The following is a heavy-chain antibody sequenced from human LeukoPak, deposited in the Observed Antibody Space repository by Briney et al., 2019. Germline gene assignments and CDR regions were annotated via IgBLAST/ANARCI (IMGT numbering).Heavy chain of an antibody. CDR3: AKGPDSSGNYNRDNRFDP. Sequence: GGSLRLSCAASGFTFGDYGMHWVRQVPGKGLEWVSGISSNSGRIGYADSVKGRFTVSRDNAKNSLFLQMNSLRVEDTAFYYCAKGPDSSGNYNRDNRFDPWGQGTLVTVSS. D-gene: IGHD3-22*01. V-gene: IGHV3-9*01. CDR2: ISSNSGRI. CDR1: GFTFGDYG. J-gene: IGHJ5*02.